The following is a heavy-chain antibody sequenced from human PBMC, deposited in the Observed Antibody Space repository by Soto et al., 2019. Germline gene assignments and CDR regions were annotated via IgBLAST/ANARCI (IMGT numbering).Heavy chain of an antibody. J-gene: IGHJ4*02. CDR1: GXXXXXHX. CDR3: ATGGAGPAPFTWELPDH. D-gene: IGHD1-26*01. Sequence: QMQLVQSGAEVKKTGSSVKVSCKASGXXXXXHXXXXVXXXXXXXXXXXXWITPFNGDVNYAQKFQERVTITRDRSLNTAYMEMSSLKSEDTAMYYCATGGAGPAPFTWELPDHWGQGTLVTVSS. V-gene: IGHV1-45*02. CDR2: ITPFNGDV.